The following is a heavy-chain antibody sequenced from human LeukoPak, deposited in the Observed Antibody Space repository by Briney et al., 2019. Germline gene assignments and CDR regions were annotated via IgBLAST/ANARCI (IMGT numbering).Heavy chain of an antibody. V-gene: IGHV3-30-3*01. D-gene: IGHD6-6*01. J-gene: IGHJ5*02. CDR2: ISYDGSNK. CDR3: ARGTRYSSSSGGYNWFDP. Sequence: PGGSLRLSCAASGFTFSSYAMHWVRQAPGKGLEWVAVISYDGSNKYYADSVKGRFTISRDNSKNTLYLQMNSLRAEDTAVYYCARGTRYSSSSGGYNWFDPWGQGTLVTVSS. CDR1: GFTFSSYA.